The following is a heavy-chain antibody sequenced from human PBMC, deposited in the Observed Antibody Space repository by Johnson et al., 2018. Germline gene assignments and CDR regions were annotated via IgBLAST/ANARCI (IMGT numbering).Heavy chain of an antibody. V-gene: IGHV3-33*06. J-gene: IGHJ3*02. CDR1: GFTFSTYG. Sequence: QVQLVESGGGVVQPGRSLRLSCAASGFTFSTYGMHWVRQAPGKGLEWVAVIWYDGSNKYYADSVKGRFTISRDNSKNTLYLQMNSLRAEDTAVYYCAKDRRTTYYYDSSGYTHDAFDIWGQGTMVTVSS. CDR2: IWYDGSNK. D-gene: IGHD3-22*01. CDR3: AKDRRTTYYYDSSGYTHDAFDI.